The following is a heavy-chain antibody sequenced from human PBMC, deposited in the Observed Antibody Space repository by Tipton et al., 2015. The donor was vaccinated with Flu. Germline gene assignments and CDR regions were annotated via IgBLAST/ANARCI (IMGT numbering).Heavy chain of an antibody. J-gene: IGHJ4*02. V-gene: IGHV4-39*01. D-gene: IGHD1-7*01. Sequence: TLSLTCTVSGGSISSSSYYWGWIRQPPGKGLEWIGNIYYSGNTYYNSSLKSRVTISVDTSKNQFSLKLSSVTAADTAVYSCARGITGTTFDYWGQGTLVTVSS. CDR3: ARGITGTTFDY. CDR2: IYYSGNT. CDR1: GGSISSSSYY.